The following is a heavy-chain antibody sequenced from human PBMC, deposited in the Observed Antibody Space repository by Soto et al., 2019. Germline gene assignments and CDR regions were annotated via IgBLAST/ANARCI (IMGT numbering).Heavy chain of an antibody. CDR2: ISYTGYT. J-gene: IGHJ4*02. D-gene: IGHD5-12*01. Sequence: QVHLQESGPGLVKPSQTLSLNCTVSGGSVSSGDYYWTWIRQHPGKGLEWIGYISYTGYTYYNPSLESRVSMSVDTSRTHFSLSLNSVTAADTAVYYCATTGGYGTPGDYWGQGTLVTVSS. CDR3: ATTGGYGTPGDY. CDR1: GGSVSSGDYY. V-gene: IGHV4-31*03.